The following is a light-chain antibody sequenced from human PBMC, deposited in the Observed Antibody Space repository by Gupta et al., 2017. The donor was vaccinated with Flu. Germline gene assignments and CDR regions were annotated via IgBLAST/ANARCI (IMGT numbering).Light chain of an antibody. V-gene: IGLV2-23*01. CDR1: SSDVGNYNQ. CDR2: EDT. Sequence: QSAPPQPASVSGSPGQSITLSCTGTSSDVGNYNQVSWYHQYPGKIPKLISYEDTERPSGVCHRFSGSGYGTTASLTISGLQAEDEADYYCCSYAGGGLFGGGTKVTVL. J-gene: IGLJ2*01. CDR3: CSYAGGGL.